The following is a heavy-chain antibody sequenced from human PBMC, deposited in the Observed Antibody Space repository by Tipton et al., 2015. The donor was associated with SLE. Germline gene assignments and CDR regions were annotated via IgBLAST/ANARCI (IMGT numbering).Heavy chain of an antibody. CDR3: AKISY. CDR1: GFTFSSFA. CDR2: IYSGGST. V-gene: IGHV3-23*03. Sequence: SLRLSCAASGFTFSSFAMSWVRQAPGKGLEWVSVIYSGGSTYYADSVKGRFTISRDNSKNTLYLQMNSLRAEDTAVYYSAKISYWGQGTLVTVSS. J-gene: IGHJ4*02.